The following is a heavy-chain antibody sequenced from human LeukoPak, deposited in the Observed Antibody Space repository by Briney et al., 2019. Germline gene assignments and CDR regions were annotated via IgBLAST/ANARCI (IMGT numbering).Heavy chain of an antibody. V-gene: IGHV4-38-2*01. CDR1: GYSLITHFF. Sequence: SEALSLTCLVSGYSLITHFFWGWVRQTPAKGLEWIRSVYNDGTPYYNPSLKSRLSMSIDTSKNQFSLRLTSVTAADTALYYCAQVTMIGELTQYSFDVWGQGILVTISS. CDR3: AQVTMIGELTQYSFDV. J-gene: IGHJ4*02. D-gene: IGHD3-22*01. CDR2: VYNDGTP.